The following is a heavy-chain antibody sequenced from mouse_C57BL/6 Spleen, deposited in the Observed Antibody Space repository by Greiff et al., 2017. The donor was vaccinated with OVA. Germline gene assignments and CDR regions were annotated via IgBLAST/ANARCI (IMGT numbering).Heavy chain of an antibody. V-gene: IGHV1-64*01. CDR2: FHPNSGST. D-gene: IGHD1-3*01. J-gene: IGHJ3*01. CDR1: GYTFTSYW. CDR3: AREITGFAY. Sequence: QVQLQQPGAELVKPGASVKLSCKASGYTFTSYWMHWVKQRPGQGLEWIGMFHPNSGSTNYNEKFKSKATLTVDKSSSTAYMQLSSLTSEDSAVYDCAREITGFAYWGQGTLVTVSA.